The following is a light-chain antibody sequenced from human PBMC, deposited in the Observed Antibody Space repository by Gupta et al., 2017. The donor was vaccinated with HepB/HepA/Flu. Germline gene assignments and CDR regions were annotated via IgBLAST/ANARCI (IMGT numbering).Light chain of an antibody. CDR1: QSLLHTNGYYY. CDR2: FGS. J-gene: IGKJ1*01. Sequence: DTVMTQSPLSLPVTPGEPASIACKSIQSLLHTNGYYYLAWYLQKPGQSPQLLIYFGSNRASGVPDRFSGSGSGTDFTLKISRGEAEDVGVYYCKQKLHIPWTFGQGTQVEIK. CDR3: KQKLHIPWT. V-gene: IGKV2-28*01.